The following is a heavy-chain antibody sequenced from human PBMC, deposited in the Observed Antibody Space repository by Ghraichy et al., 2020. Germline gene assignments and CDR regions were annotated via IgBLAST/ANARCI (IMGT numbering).Heavy chain of an antibody. V-gene: IGHV3-23*01. D-gene: IGHD3-10*01. CDR3: AGRGLIRGWFDP. CDR2: ISGSGGDT. J-gene: IGHJ5*02. CDR1: GFTFSTYA. Sequence: GGSLRLSCVASGFTFSTYAISWVRQAPGKGLEWVSAISGSGGDTYYADSVKGRFTISRDNSKNTLYLQMNSLRAEDTAVYYCAGRGLIRGWFDPWGQGTLVTVSS.